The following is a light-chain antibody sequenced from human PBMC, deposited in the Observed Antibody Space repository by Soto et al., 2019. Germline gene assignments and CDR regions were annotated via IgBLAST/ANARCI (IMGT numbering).Light chain of an antibody. Sequence: SYELTKPTSVSVSTGKTATMTCSGDKLGGKYVCWYQQKPGQSPVLVIYDDTKRPSGIPERFSGSNSGNTATLTISGTQAMDEADYYCQAWDNSVVFGGGNKVTFL. V-gene: IGLV3-1*01. CDR3: QAWDNSVV. J-gene: IGLJ2*01. CDR1: KLGGKY. CDR2: DDT.